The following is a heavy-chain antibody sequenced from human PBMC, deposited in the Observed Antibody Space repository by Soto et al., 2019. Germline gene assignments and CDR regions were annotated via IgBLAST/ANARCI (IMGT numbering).Heavy chain of an antibody. D-gene: IGHD1-1*01. V-gene: IGHV4-59*08. CDR2: IYYSGST. Sequence: SETLSLTCTVSGGSISSYYWSWIRQPPGKGLEWIGYIYYSGSTNYNPSLKSRVTISVDTSKNQFSLKLSSVTAADTAVYYCARGAKGTVDYWGQGTLVTVSS. CDR3: ARGAKGTVDY. CDR1: GGSISSYY. J-gene: IGHJ4*02.